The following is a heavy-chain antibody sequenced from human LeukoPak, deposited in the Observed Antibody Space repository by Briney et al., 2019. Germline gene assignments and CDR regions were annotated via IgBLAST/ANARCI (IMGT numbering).Heavy chain of an antibody. V-gene: IGHV3-30*04. CDR2: ISYDGSNK. CDR3: ARDLHGSGSYDYYYGMDV. CDR1: GFTFSSYA. J-gene: IGHJ6*02. D-gene: IGHD3-10*01. Sequence: GGSLRLSCAASGFTFSSYAMHWVRQAPGKGLEWVAVISYDGSNKYYADSVKGRFTISRDNSKNTLYLQMNSLRAEDTAVYYCARDLHGSGSYDYYYGMDVWGQGTAVTVSS.